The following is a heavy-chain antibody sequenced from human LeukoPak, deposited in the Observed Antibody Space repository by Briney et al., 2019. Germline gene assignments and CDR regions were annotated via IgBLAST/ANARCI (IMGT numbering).Heavy chain of an antibody. V-gene: IGHV4-34*01. CDR1: GGSFSGYY. D-gene: IGHD5-24*01. Sequence: SETLSLTCAVYGGSFSGYYWSWIRQPPGKGLEWIGEINHSGSTNYNPSLKSRVTISVDTSKNQFSLKLSSGTAADTAVYYCARGGRDGYNWGQGTLVTVSS. CDR3: ARGGRDGYN. CDR2: INHSGST. J-gene: IGHJ4*02.